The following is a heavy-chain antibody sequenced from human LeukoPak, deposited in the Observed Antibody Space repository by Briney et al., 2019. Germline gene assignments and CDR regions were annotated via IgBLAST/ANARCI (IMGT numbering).Heavy chain of an antibody. CDR2: INPNSGGT. J-gene: IGHJ3*02. CDR1: GYTFTGYY. CDR3: ARDRLAWELQDTPFDI. D-gene: IGHD1-26*01. Sequence: ASVKVSCKASGYTFTGYYMHWEGQAPGQGLEWMGWINPNSGGTNYAQKFQGRVTMTRDTSISTAYMELSRLRSDDTAVYYCARDRLAWELQDTPFDIWGQGTMVSVSS. V-gene: IGHV1-2*02.